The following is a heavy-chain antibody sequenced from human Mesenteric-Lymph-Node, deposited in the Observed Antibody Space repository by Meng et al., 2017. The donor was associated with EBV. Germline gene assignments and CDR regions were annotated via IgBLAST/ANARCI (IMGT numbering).Heavy chain of an antibody. CDR1: GRCIISGGDS. CDR3: ATSHSSKEGARRLDY. D-gene: IGHD1-26*01. Sequence: VSGLVRTSQNLVATGAVTGRCIISGGDSWSWSRQGSRQGLEWIGFIEHSGTTDLNPCRRSRVKLPVDRSKNQFYMRLSSVTAADAAVYYCATSHSSKEGARRLDYWCQGTLVTVSS. J-gene: IGHJ4*02. CDR2: IEHSGTT. V-gene: IGHV4-30-2*01.